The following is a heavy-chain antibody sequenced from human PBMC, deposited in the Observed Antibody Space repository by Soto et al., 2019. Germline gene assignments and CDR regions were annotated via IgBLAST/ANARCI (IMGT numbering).Heavy chain of an antibody. D-gene: IGHD5-12*01. J-gene: IGHJ4*02. Sequence: ASVKVSCKASGCTFSSYAISWVRQAPGQGLEWMGGIIPIFGTANYAQKFQGRVTITADESTSTAYMELSSLRSEDTAVYYCARGDGYINFDYWGQGTLVTVSS. CDR3: ARGDGYINFDY. CDR2: IIPIFGTA. CDR1: GCTFSSYA. V-gene: IGHV1-69*13.